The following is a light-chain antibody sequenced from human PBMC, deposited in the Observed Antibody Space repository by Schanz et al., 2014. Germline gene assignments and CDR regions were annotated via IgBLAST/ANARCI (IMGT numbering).Light chain of an antibody. CDR1: QSVSGSY. Sequence: EIVLTQSPGTLSLSPGERATLSCRASQSVSGSYLAWYQQKPGQAPRLLIYGASSRATGIPDRFSGSGSGTDFTLTISSLQSEDFAIYYCQQYIKWPPGGWTFGQGTKVEI. CDR3: QQYIKWPPGGWT. CDR2: GAS. J-gene: IGKJ1*01. V-gene: IGKV3-20*01.